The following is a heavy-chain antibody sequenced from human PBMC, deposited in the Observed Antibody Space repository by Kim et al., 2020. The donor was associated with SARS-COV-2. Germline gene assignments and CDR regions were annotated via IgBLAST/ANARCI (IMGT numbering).Heavy chain of an antibody. J-gene: IGHJ5*02. Sequence: GGSLRLSCAASGFTFSSYSMNWVRQAPGKGLEWVSSISSSSSYIYYADSVKGRFTISRDNAKNSLYLQMNSLRAEDTAVYYCARGPRIAAAEDWFDPWGQGTLVTVSS. V-gene: IGHV3-21*01. CDR3: ARGPRIAAAEDWFDP. CDR1: GFTFSSYS. D-gene: IGHD6-13*01. CDR2: ISSSSSYI.